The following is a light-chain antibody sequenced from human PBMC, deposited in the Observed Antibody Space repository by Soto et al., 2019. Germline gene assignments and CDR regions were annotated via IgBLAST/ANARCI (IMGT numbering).Light chain of an antibody. Sequence: QSVLTQPASVSGSPGQSITISCTGTSNDVGYYNYVSWYQHHPGKAPKLMIYEVSNRPSGVSNRFSGSKSANTASLTISGLQTEDEADYYCNSYTSSSSYVFGTGTKLTVL. V-gene: IGLV2-14*01. CDR2: EVS. CDR1: SNDVGYYNY. CDR3: NSYTSSSSYV. J-gene: IGLJ1*01.